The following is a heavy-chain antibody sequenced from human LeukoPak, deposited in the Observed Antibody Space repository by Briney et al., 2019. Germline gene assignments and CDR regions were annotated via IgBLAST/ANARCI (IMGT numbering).Heavy chain of an antibody. CDR1: GFTFSSYS. Sequence: GGSLRLSCTASGFTFSSYSLDWVPPAPGKGLEGVSFIDSGSNYIYYADSVKGRFTISRDNAKNSLYLQMSSLRAEDTAVYYCAREVPAGGQLQEAFDIWGQGTMVTVSS. J-gene: IGHJ3*02. D-gene: IGHD2-2*01. CDR3: AREVPAGGQLQEAFDI. CDR2: IDSGSNYI. V-gene: IGHV3-21*01.